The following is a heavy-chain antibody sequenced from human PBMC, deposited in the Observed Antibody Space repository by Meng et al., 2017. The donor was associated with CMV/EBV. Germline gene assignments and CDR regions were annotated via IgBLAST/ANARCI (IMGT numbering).Heavy chain of an antibody. J-gene: IGHJ3*02. V-gene: IGHV1-2*02. CDR2: INPNSGGT. CDR3: ARNWYSSSSGSFDI. Sequence: GQLVQSGAEVKKPGASVKVACKASGYTFTGYYMHWVRQAPGQGLEWMGWINPNSGGTNYAQKFQGRVTMTRDTSISTAYMELSRLRSDDTAVYYCARNWYSSSSGSFDIWGQGTMVTVSS. CDR1: GYTFTGYY. D-gene: IGHD6-6*01.